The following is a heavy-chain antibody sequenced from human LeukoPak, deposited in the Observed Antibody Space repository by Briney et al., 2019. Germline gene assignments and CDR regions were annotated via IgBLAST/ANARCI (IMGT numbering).Heavy chain of an antibody. V-gene: IGHV3-23*01. Sequence: GGSLRLSCAASGFTFSSYAMSWVRQAPGKGLEWVSSISGSGGSTYYADSVKGRFTISRDNSQNTLYLQLNSLRTEDTAVYYCAKDLGPTLLTRSDSWGQGTLVAVSS. CDR2: ISGSGGST. CDR1: GFTFSSYA. D-gene: IGHD3-10*01. CDR3: AKDLGPTLLTRSDS. J-gene: IGHJ4*02.